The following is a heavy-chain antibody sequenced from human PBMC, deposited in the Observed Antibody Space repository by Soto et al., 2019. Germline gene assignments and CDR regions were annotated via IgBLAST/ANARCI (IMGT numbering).Heavy chain of an antibody. CDR2: ISWNSGSI. CDR1: GFTFDDYG. CDR3: EKDSSSWQGYFEY. Sequence: EVQLVESGGGLVQPGRSLRLSCAASGFTFDDYGMHWVRQAPGKGLEWVSGISWNSGSIGYADSVKGRFTISRDNAKNSLYVKMDGCRVEDTDLSSGEKDSSSWQGYFEYCVQDPLVTAS. J-gene: IGHJ4*02. V-gene: IGHV3-9*01. D-gene: IGHD6-13*01.